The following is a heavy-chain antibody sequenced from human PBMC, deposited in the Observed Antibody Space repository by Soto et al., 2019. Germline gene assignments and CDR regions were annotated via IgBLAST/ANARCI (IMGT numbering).Heavy chain of an antibody. D-gene: IGHD1-26*01. V-gene: IGHV3-23*01. CDR1: GFTFSTDA. CDR2: ISGIGGST. CDR3: AKEGYSGLYYFDY. Sequence: EGQLLESGGGLVQPGVSLRLSCAASGFTFSTDAMSWVRQAPGKGLEWVSTISGIGGSTFYAASVKGRFTISRDNSKNTLYLQMNSLRAEDTAVYYCAKEGYSGLYYFDYWGQGTLVTVSS. J-gene: IGHJ4*02.